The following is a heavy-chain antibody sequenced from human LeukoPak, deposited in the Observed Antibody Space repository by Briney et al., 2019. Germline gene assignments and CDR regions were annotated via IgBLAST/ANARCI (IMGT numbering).Heavy chain of an antibody. V-gene: IGHV4-4*07. CDR2: IFSSGYT. D-gene: IGHD2-21*01. CDR1: GDSISTCY. J-gene: IGHJ5*02. Sequence: PSETLSLTCTLSGDSISTCYWSGIRQPAGKGLEWIGRIFSSGYTNYNPSLKSRVRMSVDTSKKQFSLKLNSLTAADTAVYYCARMVSECGDTRCRDTFNHWGQGTLVTVSS. CDR3: ARMVSECGDTRCRDTFNH.